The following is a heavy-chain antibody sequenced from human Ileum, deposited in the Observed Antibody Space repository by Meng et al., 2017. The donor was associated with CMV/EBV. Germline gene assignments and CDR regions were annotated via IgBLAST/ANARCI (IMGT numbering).Heavy chain of an antibody. CDR3: ATLISTPDYDYFYGMDV. CDR2: ISGLGSKT. D-gene: IGHD3-16*01. V-gene: IGHV3-21*01. J-gene: IGHJ6*02. CDR1: GFSFSSFA. Sequence: GGSLRLSCAASGFSFSSFAMNWVRQAPGKGLEWVSSISGLGSKTYYADSVKGRFTISRDNAKNSLSLQMHSLRAEDTAVYYCATLISTPDYDYFYGMDVWGQGTTVTV.